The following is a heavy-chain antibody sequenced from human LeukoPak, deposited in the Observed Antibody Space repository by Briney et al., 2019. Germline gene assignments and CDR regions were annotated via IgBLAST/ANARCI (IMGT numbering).Heavy chain of an antibody. V-gene: IGHV3-23*01. Sequence: GGALRLSCVASGFTFSDYAMSWVRQAPGKGLEWVSGISDSGGSTYYADSVKGRCTISRDNSKNTVSLQMNNLRAEDTAVYFCARHDSIIPYWGQGTLVTATS. CDR2: ISDSGGST. D-gene: IGHD3-16*01. CDR1: GFTFSDYA. J-gene: IGHJ4*02. CDR3: ARHDSIIPY.